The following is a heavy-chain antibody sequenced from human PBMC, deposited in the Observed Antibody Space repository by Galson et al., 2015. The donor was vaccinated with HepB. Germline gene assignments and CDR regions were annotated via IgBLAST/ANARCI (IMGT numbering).Heavy chain of an antibody. CDR2: IYPGDSDT. CDR3: AMGLLDGYNPLDY. V-gene: IGHV5-51*01. CDR1: GYSFSTYW. D-gene: IGHD5-24*01. J-gene: IGHJ4*02. Sequence: QSGAEVKKPGESLKISCKGSGYSFSTYWIGWVRQMPGKGLEWMGIIYPGDSDTRYSPSFQGHVTISADKSISTAYLQWSSLKASDTAMHYCAMGLLDGYNPLDYWGQGTLVTVSS.